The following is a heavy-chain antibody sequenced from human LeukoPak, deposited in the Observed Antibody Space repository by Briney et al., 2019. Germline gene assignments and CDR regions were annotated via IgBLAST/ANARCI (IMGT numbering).Heavy chain of an antibody. CDR2: IYSDGTT. D-gene: IGHD1-14*01. J-gene: IGHJ4*02. V-gene: IGHV3-53*01. CDR1: GFIVSSNH. CDR3: ARWYTHRYYDF. Sequence: GGSLRLSCAVSGFIVSSNHMSWVRQAPGKGLEWVSIIYSDGTTYYTNSVQGRFTISRDNSKNSLYLQMNSLRAEDTAVYYCARWYTHRYYDFWGQGTLVTVSS.